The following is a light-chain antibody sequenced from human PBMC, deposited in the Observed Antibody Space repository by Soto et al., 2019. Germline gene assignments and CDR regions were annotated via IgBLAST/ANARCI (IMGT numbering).Light chain of an antibody. CDR2: NVY. CDR1: SSDVGAYNF. Sequence: QSVLTQPPSASGSPGQSVTISCTGTSSDVGAYNFVSWHQQHPGKAPKLMIYNVYDRPSGISYRFSGSKSGNTASLTISGLQGQDEADYYCSAYTVSRTYVFGNGTKLTV. V-gene: IGLV2-14*03. CDR3: SAYTVSRTYV. J-gene: IGLJ1*01.